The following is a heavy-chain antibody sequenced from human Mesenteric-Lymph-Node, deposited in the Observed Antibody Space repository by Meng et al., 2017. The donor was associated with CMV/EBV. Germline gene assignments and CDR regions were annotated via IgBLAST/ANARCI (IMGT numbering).Heavy chain of an antibody. CDR2: ISANGGRT. D-gene: IGHD2-2*01. CDR1: GFTFSSYA. CDR3: ARRRCSSTSCFFDY. Sequence: GGSLRLSCAASGFTFSSYALTWVRQAPGEGLEWVSEISANGGRTVYADSVKGRFTVSRDNSKNTLYVQMNSLRAEDTAVYYCARRRCSSTSCFFDYWGQGTLVTVSS. J-gene: IGHJ4*02. V-gene: IGHV3-23*01.